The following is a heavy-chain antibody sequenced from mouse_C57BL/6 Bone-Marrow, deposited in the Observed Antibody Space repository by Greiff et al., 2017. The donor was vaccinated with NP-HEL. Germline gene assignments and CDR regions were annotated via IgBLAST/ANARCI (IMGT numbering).Heavy chain of an antibody. CDR2: INPNNGGT. Sequence: VQLQQSGPELVKPGASVKISCKASGYTFTDYYMNWVKQSHGKSLEWIGDINPNNGGTSYNQKFKGKATLTVDKSSSTAYMELRSLTSEDSAVYYCARSRREYFDYWGQGTTLTVSS. CDR3: ARSRREYFDY. V-gene: IGHV1-26*01. CDR1: GYTFTDYY. J-gene: IGHJ2*01.